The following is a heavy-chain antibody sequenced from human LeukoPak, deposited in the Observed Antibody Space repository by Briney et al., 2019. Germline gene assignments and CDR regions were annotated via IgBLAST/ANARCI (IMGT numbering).Heavy chain of an antibody. CDR2: IRYDGSNK. J-gene: IGHJ4*02. Sequence: GGSLRLSCAASGFTFSSYGMHWVRQAPGKGLEWVAFIRYDGSNKYYADSVKDRFTVSRDSSKNTLYLEMNSLRAEDTAIYYCARSALLTADPFDYWGQGTLVTVSS. V-gene: IGHV3-30*02. CDR1: GFTFSSYG. CDR3: ARSALLTADPFDY. D-gene: IGHD2-2*01.